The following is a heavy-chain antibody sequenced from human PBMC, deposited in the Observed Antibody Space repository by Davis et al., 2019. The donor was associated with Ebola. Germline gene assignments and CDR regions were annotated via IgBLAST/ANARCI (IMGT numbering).Heavy chain of an antibody. V-gene: IGHV4-34*01. J-gene: IGHJ5*02. D-gene: IGHD5-12*01. Sequence: PGGSLRLSCGVYGGSLSDYYWSWIRQPPGGGLEWIGEINHSGSTNYNPSLKSRVTISVDTSKNQFSLKLSSVTAADTAVYYCARVPGYSWFDPWGQGTLVTVSS. CDR1: GGSLSDYY. CDR3: ARVPGYSWFDP. CDR2: INHSGST.